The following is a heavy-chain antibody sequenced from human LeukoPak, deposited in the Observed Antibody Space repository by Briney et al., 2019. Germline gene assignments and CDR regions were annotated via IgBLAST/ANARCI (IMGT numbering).Heavy chain of an antibody. CDR3: ARGQAAYFDY. Sequence: SQTLSLTCTVSGGSISSGGYYWSWIRQHPGKGLEWIGYIYYSGSTHYNPSLKSRVTISVDTSKNQFSLKLSSVTAADTAVYYCARGQAAYFDYWGQGTLVTVSS. J-gene: IGHJ4*02. V-gene: IGHV4-31*03. CDR2: IYYSGST. CDR1: GGSISSGGYY. D-gene: IGHD6-25*01.